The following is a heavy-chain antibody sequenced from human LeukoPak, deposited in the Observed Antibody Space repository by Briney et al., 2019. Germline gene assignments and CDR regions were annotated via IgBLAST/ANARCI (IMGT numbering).Heavy chain of an antibody. D-gene: IGHD2-21*01. CDR3: AQGAVAGQFDY. V-gene: IGHV3-7*01. J-gene: IGHJ4*02. Sequence: GGSRRLSCAASGSTFSSSWMSWVRQAPGKGLEWVANIKEDGSEKCYVDSVKGRFSISRDNAKNSLYLQMNSLRAEDTAVYYCAQGAVAGQFDYWGQGTLVTVSS. CDR2: IKEDGSEK. CDR1: GSTFSSSW.